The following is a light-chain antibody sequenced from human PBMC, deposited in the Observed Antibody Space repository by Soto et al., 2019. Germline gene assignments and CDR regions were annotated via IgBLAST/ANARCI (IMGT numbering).Light chain of an antibody. CDR2: GAS. V-gene: IGKV3-20*01. CDR1: QSVSSSY. J-gene: IGKJ3*01. CDR3: QQYGSSFT. Sequence: EIVLTQSPGTLSLSPGERATLSCRASQSVSSSYLAWYQQKPGQAPRLLIYGASSRATGIPDRFSGSGSGTXXXXXXSXXXXXXXXVYYCQQYGSSFTFGPGTKVDIK.